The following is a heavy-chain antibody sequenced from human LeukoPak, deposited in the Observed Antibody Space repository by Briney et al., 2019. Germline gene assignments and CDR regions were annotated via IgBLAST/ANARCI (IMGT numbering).Heavy chain of an antibody. CDR3: AKHQVRSHDY. CDR2: ISSGGDNT. J-gene: IGHJ4*02. CDR1: GFTFNSYH. Sequence: GGSLRPSCAASGFTFNSYHMSWVRQAPGKGLDWVSAISSGGDNTWYSDSVKGRFTISRDNSKSTLYLQISNLRAEDTAVYYCAKHQVRSHDYWGQGTLVTVSS. V-gene: IGHV3-23*01.